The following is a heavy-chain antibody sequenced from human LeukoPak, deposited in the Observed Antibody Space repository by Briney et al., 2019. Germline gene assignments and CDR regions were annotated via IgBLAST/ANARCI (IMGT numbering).Heavy chain of an antibody. CDR1: GSRFTSYW. CDR3: ARHEACSGGSCYSEHYYYGMDV. Sequence: GESLKISCKGSGSRFTSYWIGWVRQLPGKGLEWMGIIYPGDSDTRYSPSFQGQVTISADKSISTAYLQWSSLKASDTAMYYCARHEACSGGSCYSEHYYYGMDVWGKGTTVTVSS. D-gene: IGHD2-15*01. CDR2: IYPGDSDT. J-gene: IGHJ6*04. V-gene: IGHV5-51*01.